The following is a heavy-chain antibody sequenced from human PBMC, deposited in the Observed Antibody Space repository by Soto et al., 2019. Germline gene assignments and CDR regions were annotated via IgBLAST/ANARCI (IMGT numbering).Heavy chain of an antibody. V-gene: IGHV3-48*01. CDR3: ARGVVIEGADYY. D-gene: IGHD3-3*01. CDR2: ISNSSSTI. Sequence: GGSLRLSCAASGFTFSSYSMNWVRQAPGKGLEWVSYISNSSSTIYYADSVKGRFTISRDNAKNSLYLQMNSLRAEDTAVYYCARGVVIEGADYYWGQGTLVTVSS. J-gene: IGHJ4*02. CDR1: GFTFSSYS.